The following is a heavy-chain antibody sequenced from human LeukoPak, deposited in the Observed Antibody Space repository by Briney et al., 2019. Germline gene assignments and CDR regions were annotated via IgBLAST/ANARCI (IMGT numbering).Heavy chain of an antibody. D-gene: IGHD6-13*01. CDR2: IYTSGST. CDR3: ARLGIAAAGTYYYYMDV. V-gene: IGHV4-61*02. J-gene: IGHJ6*03. CDR1: GGSISSGSYY. Sequence: SETLSLTCTVSGGSISSGSYYWSWIRQPAGKGLEWIGRIYTSGSTNYNPSLKSRVTIPVDTSKNQFSLKLSTVTAADTAVYYCARLGIAAAGTYYYYMDVWGKGTTVTVSS.